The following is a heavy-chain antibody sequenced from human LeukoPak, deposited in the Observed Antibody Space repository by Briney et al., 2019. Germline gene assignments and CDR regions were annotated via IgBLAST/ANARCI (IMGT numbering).Heavy chain of an antibody. Sequence: GGSLRPSCAASGFTFDDYAMHWVRQAPGKGLEWVSGISWNSGSIGYADSVKGRFTISRDNAKNSLYLQMNSLRAEDTALYYCAKSTLGLYFDYWGQGTLVTVSS. D-gene: IGHD3-16*01. CDR1: GFTFDDYA. J-gene: IGHJ4*02. CDR2: ISWNSGSI. V-gene: IGHV3-9*01. CDR3: AKSTLGLYFDY.